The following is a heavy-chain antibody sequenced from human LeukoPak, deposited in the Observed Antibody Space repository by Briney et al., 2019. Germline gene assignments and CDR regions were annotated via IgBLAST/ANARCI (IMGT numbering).Heavy chain of an antibody. CDR1: GGSFSGYY. Sequence: PSETLSLTCAVYGGSFSGYYWSWIRQPPGKGLEWIGEINHSGSTNYNPSLKSRVTISVDTSKNQFSLKLTSVTAADTALYYCARVEEYSDSRYYYYGMDVWGQGTTVTVSS. CDR3: ARVEEYSDSRYYYYGMDV. D-gene: IGHD6-6*01. V-gene: IGHV4-34*01. CDR2: INHSGST. J-gene: IGHJ6*02.